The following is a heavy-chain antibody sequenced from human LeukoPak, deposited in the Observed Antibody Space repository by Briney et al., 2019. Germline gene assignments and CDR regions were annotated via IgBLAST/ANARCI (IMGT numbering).Heavy chain of an antibody. J-gene: IGHJ6*03. V-gene: IGHV1-69-2*01. CDR3: ATIGYCSSTSCYYYYMDV. D-gene: IGHD2-2*01. Sequence: GASVKVSCKASGYTFTDYYMYWVQQAPGKGLEWMGRVDPEDGETIYAEKYQGRVTITADTSTDTAYMELSSLRSEDTAVYYCATIGYCSSTSCYYYYMDVWGKGTTVTVSS. CDR1: GYTFTDYY. CDR2: VDPEDGET.